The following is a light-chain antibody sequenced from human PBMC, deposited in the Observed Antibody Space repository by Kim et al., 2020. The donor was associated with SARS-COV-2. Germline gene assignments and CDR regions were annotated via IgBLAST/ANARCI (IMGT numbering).Light chain of an antibody. J-gene: IGKJ5*01. Sequence: SLGERATRSCRASQSLRSSYLAWYQQKPGQAPRPLIYGASGRAIGIPDRFTGSGSGTDFSLTISRLEPEDFAVYYCQQYDSSPITFGQGTRLEIK. V-gene: IGKV3-20*01. CDR2: GAS. CDR3: QQYDSSPIT. CDR1: QSLRSSY.